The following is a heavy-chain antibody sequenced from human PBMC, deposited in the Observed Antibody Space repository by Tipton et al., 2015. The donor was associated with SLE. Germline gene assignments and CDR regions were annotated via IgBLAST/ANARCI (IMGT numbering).Heavy chain of an antibody. CDR2: ISSSGSYT. Sequence: GSLRLSCVASGFTFSDYYMSWIRQAPGKGLEWVSYISSSGSYTKYADSVKGRCTISRDNANNLVYLQINSLRAEDTAVYFCARPFAGVSAAYYMDVWGKGSTITVSS. D-gene: IGHD6-13*01. CDR3: ARPFAGVSAAYYMDV. J-gene: IGHJ6*03. CDR1: GFTFSDYY. V-gene: IGHV3-11*06.